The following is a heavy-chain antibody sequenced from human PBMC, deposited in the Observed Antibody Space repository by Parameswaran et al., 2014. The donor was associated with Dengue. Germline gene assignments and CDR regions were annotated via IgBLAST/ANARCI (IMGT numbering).Heavy chain of an antibody. D-gene: IGHD5-24*01. Sequence: WVRQAPGQGLEWMGLVDPEDGETKYAEKFQGRVTITADTSTDTVYMELSSLRSEDTAVYFCATDDKERNYYYYMEVWGKGTTVTVSS. J-gene: IGHJ6*03. V-gene: IGHV1-69-2*01. CDR2: VDPEDGET. CDR3: ATDDKERNYYYYMEV.